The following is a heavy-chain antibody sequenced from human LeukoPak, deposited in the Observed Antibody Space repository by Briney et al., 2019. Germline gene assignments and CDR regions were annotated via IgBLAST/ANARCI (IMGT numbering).Heavy chain of an antibody. CDR2: INSDGSHT. CDR3: ARDPVEWELLLDY. Sequence: GGSLRLSCAASEFTFNNYWMHWVRQAPGKGLVWVSRINSDGSHTDYADSVKGRFSISRDNARNSVYLQMASLRVEDTAVYYCARDPVEWELLLDYWGQGTLVTVSS. D-gene: IGHD1-26*01. V-gene: IGHV3-74*01. J-gene: IGHJ4*02. CDR1: EFTFNNYW.